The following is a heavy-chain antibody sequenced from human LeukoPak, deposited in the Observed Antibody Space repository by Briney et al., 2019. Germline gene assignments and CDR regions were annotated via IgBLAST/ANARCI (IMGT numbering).Heavy chain of an antibody. Sequence: GGSLRLSCAASGFTFSSYSMNWVRPAPGKGLEWVSSISSSSSYIYYADSVKGRFTISRDNAKNSLYLQMNSLRAEDTAVNYCARSVSSTSWEFDYWGQGTLVTVSS. CDR2: ISSSSSYI. D-gene: IGHD2-2*01. CDR3: ARSVSSTSWEFDY. V-gene: IGHV3-21*01. CDR1: GFTFSSYS. J-gene: IGHJ4*02.